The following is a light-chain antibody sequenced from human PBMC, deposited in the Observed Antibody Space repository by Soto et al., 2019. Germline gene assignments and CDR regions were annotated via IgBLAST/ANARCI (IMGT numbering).Light chain of an antibody. CDR1: QSISRW. CDR2: DAA. J-gene: IGKJ1*01. Sequence: DIQLTQSPTTLSASVGDRVTITCRASQSISRWLAWYQQKPGKAPKLVIYDAANLEGGVPWRFSGSGSGTEFSLIISSLQPDDSATYYCQQYYRHLSTFGQGTKVEVQ. V-gene: IGKV1-5*01. CDR3: QQYYRHLST.